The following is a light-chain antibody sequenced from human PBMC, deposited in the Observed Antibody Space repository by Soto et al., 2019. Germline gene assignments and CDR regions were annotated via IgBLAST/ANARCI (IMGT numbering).Light chain of an antibody. V-gene: IGKV1-39*01. CDR3: TLTSRPLWG. CDR1: QSISSY. J-gene: IGKJ1*01. Sequence: EIEVTQSQSSLSASVRDRFTITCRSSQSISSYLNWYQQKPGKAPKLLIYAASSLQSGVPSRFSGSGSGTDFTLNISSLQAEDVVTYYCTLTSRPLWGFGQGTNLDIK. CDR2: AAS.